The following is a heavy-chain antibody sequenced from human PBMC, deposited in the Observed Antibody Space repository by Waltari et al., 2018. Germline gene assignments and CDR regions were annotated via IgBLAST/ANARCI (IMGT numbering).Heavy chain of an antibody. CDR3: ARDRSAIVVVERRIDY. J-gene: IGHJ4*02. Sequence: QVQLQQWGAGLLKPSETLSLTCAVYGGSFSGYSWSWIRQPPGKGLEWIGEINHSGSTNYNPSLKSRVTISVDTSKNQFSLKLSSVTAADTAVYYCARDRSAIVVVERRIDYWGQGTLVTVSS. D-gene: IGHD2-2*01. CDR1: GGSFSGYS. V-gene: IGHV4-34*01. CDR2: INHSGST.